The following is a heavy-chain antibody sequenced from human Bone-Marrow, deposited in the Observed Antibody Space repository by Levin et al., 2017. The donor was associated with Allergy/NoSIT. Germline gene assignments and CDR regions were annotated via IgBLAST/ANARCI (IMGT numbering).Heavy chain of an antibody. D-gene: IGHD2-21*01. CDR3: VRDDVAGMDV. Sequence: GGSLRLSCAASGFTFSSYWMSWVRQTPGKGLEWVANIKQDGNEKYYVDSVKGRFTISRDNAKNSLYLQMNSLRAEDTAVYYCVRDDVAGMDVWGQGTTVTVSS. J-gene: IGHJ6*02. V-gene: IGHV3-7*01. CDR1: GFTFSSYW. CDR2: IKQDGNEK.